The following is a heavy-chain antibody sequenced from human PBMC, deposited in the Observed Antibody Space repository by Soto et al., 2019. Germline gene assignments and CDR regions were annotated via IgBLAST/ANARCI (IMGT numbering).Heavy chain of an antibody. V-gene: IGHV4-34*01. CDR2: INHSGST. Sequence: SETLSLTCAVYGGSFSGYYWSWIRQPPGKGLEWIGEINHSGSTNYNPSLKSRVTISVDTSKNQFSLQLNSVTPEDTAVYYCARARRAAAGKNYYYGMDVWGQGTTVTVSS. D-gene: IGHD6-13*01. CDR3: ARARRAAAGKNYYYGMDV. CDR1: GGSFSGYY. J-gene: IGHJ6*02.